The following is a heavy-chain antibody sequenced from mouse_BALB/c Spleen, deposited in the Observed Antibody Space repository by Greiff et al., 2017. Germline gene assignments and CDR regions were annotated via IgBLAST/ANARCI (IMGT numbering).Heavy chain of an antibody. CDR3: GRAEYYCSICLGY. Sequence: EVQLQQSGPELVKPGASVKISCKASGYSFTGYFMHWVKQSHGKSLEWIGRINPYNGDTFYNQKFKGKATLTVDKSSSTAHMELRSLTSEDSAVYYCGRAEYYCSICLGYWGQGTTLTVSS. CDR2: INPYNGDT. J-gene: IGHJ2*01. V-gene: IGHV1-20*01. D-gene: IGHD1-1*01. CDR1: GYSFTGYF.